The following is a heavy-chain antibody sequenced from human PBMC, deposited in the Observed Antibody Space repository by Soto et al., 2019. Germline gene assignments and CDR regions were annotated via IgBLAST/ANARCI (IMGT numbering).Heavy chain of an antibody. D-gene: IGHD6-19*01. CDR1: GYTFTGYY. CDR2: INPNSGGT. CDR3: ARASIAVAGYYFDY. J-gene: IGHJ4*02. V-gene: IGHV1-2*04. Sequence: GASVKVYCEASGYTFTGYYMHWVRQAPGQGLEWMGWINPNSGGTNYAQKFQGWVTMTRDTSISTAYMELSRLRSDDTAVYYCARASIAVAGYYFDYWGQGTLVTVSS.